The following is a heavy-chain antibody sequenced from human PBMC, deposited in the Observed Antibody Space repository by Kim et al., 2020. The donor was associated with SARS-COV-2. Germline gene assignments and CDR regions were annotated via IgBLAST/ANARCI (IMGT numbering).Heavy chain of an antibody. CDR3: ARDAI. J-gene: IGHJ3*02. V-gene: IGHV3-7*03. CDR2: KEDGSKK. Sequence: KEDGSKKSYVDSTNGRFTISRDYAKNTLYLQMNSLGAEDTAVYYCARDAIWGQGTMVTVSS.